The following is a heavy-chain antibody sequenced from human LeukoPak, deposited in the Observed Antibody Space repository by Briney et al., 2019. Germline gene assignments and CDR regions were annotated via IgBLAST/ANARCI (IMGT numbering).Heavy chain of an antibody. J-gene: IGHJ4*02. CDR2: ISSSGSTI. CDR1: GFTFSDYY. CDR3: ASTGHVLRYFDWLNDY. Sequence: GGSLRLSCAASGFTFSDYYMSWIRQAPGKGLEWVSYISSSGSTIYYADSVKGRFTISRDNAKNSLYLQMNSLRAEDTAVYYCASTGHVLRYFDWLNDYWGQGTLVTVSS. V-gene: IGHV3-11*01. D-gene: IGHD3-9*01.